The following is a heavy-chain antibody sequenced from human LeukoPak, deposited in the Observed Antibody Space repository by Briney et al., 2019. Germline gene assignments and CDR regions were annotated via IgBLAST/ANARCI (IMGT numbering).Heavy chain of an antibody. CDR2: IKQDGSEK. Sequence: GGSLRLSCAASGFTFSSYWMSWVRQAPGKGLEWVANIKQDGSEKYYVDSVKGRFTISRDNAKNSLYLQMDSLRAEDTAVYYCASDREYYYGSGSFDYWGQGTLVTVSS. CDR1: GFTFSSYW. J-gene: IGHJ4*02. D-gene: IGHD3-10*01. CDR3: ASDREYYYGSGSFDY. V-gene: IGHV3-7*04.